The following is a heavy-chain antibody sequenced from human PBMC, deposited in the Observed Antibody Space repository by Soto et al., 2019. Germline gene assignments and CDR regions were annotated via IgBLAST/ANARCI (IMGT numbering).Heavy chain of an antibody. V-gene: IGHV1-8*01. J-gene: IGHJ4*02. CDR3: ARVQQRYSGTYLAY. Sequence: ASVKVSCKASGYTFTSYDINWVRQATGQGLEWMGWMTPNSGHTGYAQKFQGRVTMTRNTSISTAYMELSSLRSEDTAVYYCARVQQRYSGTYLAYWGQGTLVTVS. D-gene: IGHD1-26*01. CDR1: GYTFTSYD. CDR2: MTPNSGHT.